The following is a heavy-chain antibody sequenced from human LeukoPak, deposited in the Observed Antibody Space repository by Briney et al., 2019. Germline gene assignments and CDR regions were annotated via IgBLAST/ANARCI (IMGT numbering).Heavy chain of an antibody. D-gene: IGHD3-3*01. CDR2: IYYSGSP. CDR3: ARRPQYDFWSGQNDAFDI. J-gene: IGHJ3*02. CDR1: GRPIASYY. Sequence: SETLSLACTVSGRPIASYYWSWVRQPPGKGLEWIGYIYYSGSPTYNPSLKSRVTMSVDTSKNPFSLKLSSVTAADTAVDYCARRPQYDFWSGQNDAFDIWGQGTMVTVSS. V-gene: IGHV4-59*08.